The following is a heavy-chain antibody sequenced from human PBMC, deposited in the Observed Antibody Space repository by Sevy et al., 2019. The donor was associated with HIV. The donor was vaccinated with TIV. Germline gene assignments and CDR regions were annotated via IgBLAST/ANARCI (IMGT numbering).Heavy chain of an antibody. Sequence: GGSLRLYCAASGFTLNNYWMNWVRQAPGKGLEWVANIKQDGSVKYYVDSVKGRFTISRDNARNLVFLQMNSLRVEDTALYYCVRAIAADGSFWGQGTLVTVSS. D-gene: IGHD6-13*01. V-gene: IGHV3-7*01. J-gene: IGHJ4*02. CDR1: GFTLNNYW. CDR2: IKQDGSVK. CDR3: VRAIAADGSF.